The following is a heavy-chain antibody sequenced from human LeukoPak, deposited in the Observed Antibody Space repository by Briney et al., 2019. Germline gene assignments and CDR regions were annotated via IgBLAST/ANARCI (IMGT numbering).Heavy chain of an antibody. J-gene: IGHJ4*02. D-gene: IGHD5-18*01. CDR2: ISSGFHT. CDR1: GLTTGSHD. V-gene: IGHV3-13*01. CDR3: VREARGYHYTYFDY. Sequence: GGSLRLSCTASGLTTGSHDMHWVRQTTGEGLEWVAAISSGFHTFYAGSVKGRFTVSREDAKNSLYLQMNSLRAGDTAVYYCVREARGYHYTYFDYWGQGTLVTVSS.